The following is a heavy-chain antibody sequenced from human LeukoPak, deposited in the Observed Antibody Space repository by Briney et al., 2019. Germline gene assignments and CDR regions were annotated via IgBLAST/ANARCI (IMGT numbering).Heavy chain of an antibody. CDR2: INPNSGGT. J-gene: IGHJ4*02. D-gene: IGHD3-22*01. CDR1: GYTFTGYY. CDR3: ARVSSGYYYFVEGPFDY. V-gene: IGHV1-2*06. Sequence: ASVKVSCKASGYTFTGYYMHWVRQAPGQGLEWMGRINPNSGGTNYAQKFQGRVTITRDTSISTAYMELSRLRSDDTAVYYCARVSSGYYYFVEGPFDYWGQGTLVTVSS.